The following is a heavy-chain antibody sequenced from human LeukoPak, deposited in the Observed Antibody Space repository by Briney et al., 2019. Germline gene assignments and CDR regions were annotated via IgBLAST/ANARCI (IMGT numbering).Heavy chain of an antibody. Sequence: GASVKVSCKASGYTFTGYYMHWVRQAPGQGLEWMGWISAYNGNTNYAQKLQGRVTMTTDTSTSTAYMELRSLRSDDTAVYYCARDGGYCSSTSCYFFDYWGQGTLVTVSS. J-gene: IGHJ4*02. V-gene: IGHV1-18*04. CDR1: GYTFTGYY. D-gene: IGHD2-2*01. CDR2: ISAYNGNT. CDR3: ARDGGYCSSTSCYFFDY.